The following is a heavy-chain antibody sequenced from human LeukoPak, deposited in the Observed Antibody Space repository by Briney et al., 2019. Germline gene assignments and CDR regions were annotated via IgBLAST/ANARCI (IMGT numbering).Heavy chain of an antibody. CDR3: ARGPVSPKDYYYYYGMDV. J-gene: IGHJ6*02. D-gene: IGHD2-8*01. CDR1: GGSISSGGYS. V-gene: IGHV4-30-2*01. CDR2: IYHSGST. Sequence: SETLSLTCAVSGGSISSGGYSWSWNRQPRGKGLEWIGYIYHSGSTYYNPSLKSRVTISVDRSKNQFSLKLSSVTAADTAVYYCARGPVSPKDYYYYYGMDVWGQGTTLTVSS.